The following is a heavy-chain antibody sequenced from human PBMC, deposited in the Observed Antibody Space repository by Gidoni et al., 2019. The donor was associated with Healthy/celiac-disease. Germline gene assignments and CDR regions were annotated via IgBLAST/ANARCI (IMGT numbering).Heavy chain of an antibody. Sequence: EVQLVESGGGLVQPGGSLRLYCVASGFTVSSTYMSWVRQAPGKGLEWVSVIYSGGSTYYAYSVKGRFTISRDNSKNTLYLQMNSLRAEDTAVYYCAREHRGPFFSARGYYFDYWGQGTLVTVSS. CDR1: GFTVSSTY. CDR2: IYSGGST. D-gene: IGHD3-10*01. J-gene: IGHJ4*02. CDR3: AREHRGPFFSARGYYFDY. V-gene: IGHV3-66*02.